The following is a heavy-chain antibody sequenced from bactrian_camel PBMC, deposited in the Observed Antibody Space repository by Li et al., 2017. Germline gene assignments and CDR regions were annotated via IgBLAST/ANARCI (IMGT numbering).Heavy chain of an antibody. D-gene: IGHD1*01. CDR3: AASLFVRDDYVFDTAYYYY. V-gene: IGHV3S40*01. CDR2: GYTGDAYT. J-gene: IGHJ4*01. Sequence: VQLVESGGGSVQTGGSLRLSCSASGYTSSTVCMGWFRQAPGKEREGVAAQATGYTGDAYTNYVDSVKGRFTISQDSAKDTVYLQMNSLKPEDTATYLCAASLFVRDDYVFDTAYYYYWGQGTQVTVS. CDR1: GYTSSTVC.